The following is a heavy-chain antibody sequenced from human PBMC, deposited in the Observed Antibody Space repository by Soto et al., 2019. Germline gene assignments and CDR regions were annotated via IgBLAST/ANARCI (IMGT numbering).Heavy chain of an antibody. V-gene: IGHV4-34*01. D-gene: IGHD4-17*01. CDR2: INHSGSP. Sequence: QVQLQQWGAGLPKPSETLSLTCAVNGGSFKNFYWSWIRQPPGKGLEWIGEINHSGSPNYNPSLKSRVTISGDTSKNQVSLRLSSVTAADTAVYYCARGSDYVGSRNWFDPWGQGTLVTVSS. CDR1: GGSFKNFY. CDR3: ARGSDYVGSRNWFDP. J-gene: IGHJ5*02.